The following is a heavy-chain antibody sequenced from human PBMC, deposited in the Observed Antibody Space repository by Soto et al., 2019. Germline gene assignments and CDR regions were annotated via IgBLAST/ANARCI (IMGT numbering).Heavy chain of an antibody. CDR1: GFIFSSNA. V-gene: IGHV3-30-3*01. Sequence: QVQLVESGGGVVQPGRSLRLSCAASGFIFSSNAMHWVRQAPGKGLEWVAVIANDGSNKYYADSVKGRFTISRDNSKNTLYLQMNSLSAEATAVYYCTRADPTVTLSVFDPWGQGTLVTVSS. J-gene: IGHJ5*02. CDR3: TRADPTVTLSVFDP. D-gene: IGHD4-17*01. CDR2: IANDGSNK.